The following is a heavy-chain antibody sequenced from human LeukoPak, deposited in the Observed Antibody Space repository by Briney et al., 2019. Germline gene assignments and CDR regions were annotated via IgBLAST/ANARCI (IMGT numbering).Heavy chain of an antibody. J-gene: IGHJ5*02. CDR2: IIPIFGTA. CDR1: RGTFSSYA. D-gene: IGHD6-13*01. CDR3: ARAAYSSSWYFWFDP. Sequence: SVKVSCKASRGTFSSYAISWVRQAPGQGLEWMGGIIPIFGTANYAQKFQGRVTITADESTRTAYVELSSLRSEDTAVYYCARAAYSSSWYFWFDPWGQGTLVTVSS. V-gene: IGHV1-69*13.